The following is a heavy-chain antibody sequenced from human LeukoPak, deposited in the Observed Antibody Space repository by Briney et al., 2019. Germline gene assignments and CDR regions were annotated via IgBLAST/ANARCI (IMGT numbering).Heavy chain of an antibody. CDR3: GKNRYSGSLSPFDI. CDR2: ISGGGGNT. D-gene: IGHD1-26*01. Sequence: GGSLRLSCAASGFTVSSNYMSWVRQAPGKGLEWVSAISGGGGNTYYADSVKGRFTISRDNSKNTLYLQMNSLRAEDTAVYYCGKNRYSGSLSPFDIWGQGTMVTVSS. J-gene: IGHJ3*02. V-gene: IGHV3-23*01. CDR1: GFTVSSNY.